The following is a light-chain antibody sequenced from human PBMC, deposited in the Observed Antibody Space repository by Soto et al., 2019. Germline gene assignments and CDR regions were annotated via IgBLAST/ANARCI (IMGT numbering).Light chain of an antibody. V-gene: IGKV3-20*01. Sequence: EIVLTQSPDTLSLSPGERATLSCRASQNVNSNYLAWYQQKPGQAPRLLIYAASSRATGIPDRFSGSGSGTDLTLTISRLEPEDFAVYYCQQYGSSPWTFGQGTKVEIQ. CDR3: QQYGSSPWT. CDR2: AAS. J-gene: IGKJ1*01. CDR1: QNVNSNY.